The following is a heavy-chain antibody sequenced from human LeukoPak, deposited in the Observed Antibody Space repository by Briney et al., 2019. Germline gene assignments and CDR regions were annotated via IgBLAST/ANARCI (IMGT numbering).Heavy chain of an antibody. CDR3: SKVGVGGVAFEF. Sequence: GGSLRLSCTASGFTFSNFAMSWVRQAPGKGLQWVSGISYSGGGTFYADSVRGRFTISSHNSNNTLFLQMNSLRADDTAFFYCSKVGVGGVAFEFWGQGTVVTVS. CDR1: GFTFSNFA. CDR2: ISYSGGGT. J-gene: IGHJ4*02. V-gene: IGHV3-23*01. D-gene: IGHD3-3*01.